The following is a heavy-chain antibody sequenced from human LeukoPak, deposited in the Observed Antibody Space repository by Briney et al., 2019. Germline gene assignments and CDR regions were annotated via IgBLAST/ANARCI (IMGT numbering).Heavy chain of an antibody. Sequence: SGPTLVKPTQPLTLTCTLSGLSLRTRGVGVGWIRQPPGKALEWLALIYWDDDRRYGPSLESRLTITKDTSKNQVVLTMTNVDPVDTATYYCAHRSRSYDDAFDIWGQGTMVTVSS. V-gene: IGHV2-5*05. D-gene: IGHD5-12*01. J-gene: IGHJ3*02. CDR2: IYWDDDR. CDR3: AHRSRSYDDAFDI. CDR1: GLSLRTRGVG.